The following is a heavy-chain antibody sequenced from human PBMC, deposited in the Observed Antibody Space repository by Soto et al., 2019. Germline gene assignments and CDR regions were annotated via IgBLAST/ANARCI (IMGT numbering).Heavy chain of an antibody. Sequence: QVQLVQSGAEVKKPGSSVKVSCKAPGGTFSSYAISWVRQAPGQGLEWMGGIIPIFGTAKYAQKVPGRVTITADESTSTGYMELSSQRSEDTAVYYCARSQGGSSSLDIYYYYYYGMDVWGQGTTVTVSS. CDR1: GGTFSSYA. V-gene: IGHV1-69*01. CDR3: ARSQGGSSSLDIYYYYYYGMDV. CDR2: IIPIFGTA. D-gene: IGHD2-15*01. J-gene: IGHJ6*02.